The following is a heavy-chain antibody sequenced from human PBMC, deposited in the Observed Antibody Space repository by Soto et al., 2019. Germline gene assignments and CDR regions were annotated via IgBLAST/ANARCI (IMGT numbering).Heavy chain of an antibody. CDR2: ISYDGSNK. D-gene: IGHD6-19*01. Sequence: QVQLVDSGGGVVQPGRSLRLSCAASGFIFSTYAMHWVRQAPGKGLEWVAVISYDGSNKYYADSVKGRFTISRDNSKNTLYRQMDSLRAEDTDVYYCAKWHSSGWYRFDYWGQGTLGTVFS. V-gene: IGHV3-30-3*02. CDR3: AKWHSSGWYRFDY. CDR1: GFIFSTYA. J-gene: IGHJ4*02.